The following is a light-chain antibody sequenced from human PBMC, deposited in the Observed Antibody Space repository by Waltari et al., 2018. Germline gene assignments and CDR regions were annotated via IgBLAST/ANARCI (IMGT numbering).Light chain of an antibody. V-gene: IGLV2-11*01. CDR1: SSDGGGYNY. Sequence: QSALTQPRSVSGSPGQSVTISCTGTSSDGGGYNYVSWYQQHPGKAPKLMIYDVTERPSGVPDRFSGSKSGNTASLTISGLQSEDEADYYCSSYADSNSLLFGGGTKLTVL. CDR3: SSYADSNSLL. J-gene: IGLJ2*01. CDR2: DVT.